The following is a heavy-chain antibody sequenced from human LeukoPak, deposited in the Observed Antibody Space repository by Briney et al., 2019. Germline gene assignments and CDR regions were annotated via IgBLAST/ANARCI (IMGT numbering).Heavy chain of an antibody. D-gene: IGHD3-10*01. CDR2: IYHGGST. CDR3: ARDKGWFTDY. J-gene: IGHJ4*02. CDR1: GGSISSGGYY. V-gene: IGHV4-30-2*01. Sequence: SETLSLTCTVSGGSISSGGYYWSWIRQPPGKGLEWIGYIYHGGSTYYNPSLKSRVTISVDTSKNQFSLKLSSVTAADTAVYYCARDKGWFTDYWGQGTLVTVSS.